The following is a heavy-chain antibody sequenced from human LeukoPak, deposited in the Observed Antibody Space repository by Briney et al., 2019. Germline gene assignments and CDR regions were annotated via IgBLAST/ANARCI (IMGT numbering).Heavy chain of an antibody. J-gene: IGHJ5*02. Sequence: ASVKVSCKASGYTFSDYVIHWVRQAPGQGLECTGWINPKSGGTNYVQKFQGRVTMTRDTSINTVYMELSSLNLDDTAMYYCARDVKMGDEQGLFDPLGQGTLVTVCS. CDR1: GYTFSDYV. CDR3: ARDVKMGDEQGLFDP. CDR2: INPKSGGT. V-gene: IGHV1-2*02. D-gene: IGHD3-16*01.